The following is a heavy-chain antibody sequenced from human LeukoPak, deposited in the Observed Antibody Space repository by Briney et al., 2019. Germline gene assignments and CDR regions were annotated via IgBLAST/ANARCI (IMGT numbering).Heavy chain of an antibody. Sequence: ASVKVSCKASGYTFTGYYMHWVRQAPGQGLEWMGWINPNSGGTNYAQKFQGRVTMTRDTSISTAYMELSRLKSDDTAVYYCARELGGYSSGFDPWGQGTLVTVSS. V-gene: IGHV1-2*02. CDR3: ARELGGYSSGFDP. CDR1: GYTFTGYY. CDR2: INPNSGGT. D-gene: IGHD6-19*01. J-gene: IGHJ5*02.